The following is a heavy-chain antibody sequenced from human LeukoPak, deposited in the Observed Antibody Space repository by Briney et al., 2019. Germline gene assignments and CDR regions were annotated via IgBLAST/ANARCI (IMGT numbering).Heavy chain of an antibody. Sequence: GDSLKMSCKGSGYRFTSYWTGWVRQMPGKGLEWMGIIYPGDSDTRYSPSFQGQVTISADKSISTAYLQWSSLKASDTAMYYCASLTGTTDTSGAFDIWGQGTMVTVSS. D-gene: IGHD1-20*01. CDR1: GYRFTSYW. CDR3: ASLTGTTDTSGAFDI. CDR2: IYPGDSDT. V-gene: IGHV5-51*01. J-gene: IGHJ3*02.